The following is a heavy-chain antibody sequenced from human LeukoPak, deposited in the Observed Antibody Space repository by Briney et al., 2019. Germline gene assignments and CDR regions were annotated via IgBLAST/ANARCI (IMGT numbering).Heavy chain of an antibody. CDR1: GFTVSSNY. J-gene: IGHJ3*02. D-gene: IGHD3-22*01. CDR2: IYSGGST. V-gene: IGHV3-53*01. CDR3: AQMIVVTQGAFDI. Sequence: GSLRLSCAASGFTVSSNYMSWVRQAPGKGLEWVSVIYSGGSTYYADSVKGRFTISRDNSKNTLYLQMNSLRAEDTAVYYCAQMIVVTQGAFDIWGQGTMVTVSS.